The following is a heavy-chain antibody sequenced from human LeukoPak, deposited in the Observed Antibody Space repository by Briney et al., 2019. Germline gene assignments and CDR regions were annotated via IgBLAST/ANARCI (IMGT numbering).Heavy chain of an antibody. CDR2: VDPEDGET. CDR1: GYTFTDYY. Sequence: ASVKISCKVSGYTFTDYYMHWVQRAPGKGLEWMGLVDPEDGETIYAEKFQGRVTITADTSTDTAYMELSSLRSEDTAVYYCANGGGYQLPRNWFDPWGQGTLVTVSS. J-gene: IGHJ5*02. D-gene: IGHD2-2*01. CDR3: ANGGGYQLPRNWFDP. V-gene: IGHV1-69-2*01.